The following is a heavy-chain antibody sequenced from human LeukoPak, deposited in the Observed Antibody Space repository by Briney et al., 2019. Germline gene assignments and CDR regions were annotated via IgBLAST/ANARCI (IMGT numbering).Heavy chain of an antibody. CDR3: AREDPQTTVPEGMDV. Sequence: SETLSLTCTVSGGSISYYYWSWIRQSPGKGLEWIGYIYYSGTTNYNPSLKSRVTISVDTSKNQFSLQLRSVTAADTAVYYCAREDPQTTVPEGMDVWGQGNTVTVSS. D-gene: IGHD4-17*01. CDR1: GGSISYYY. V-gene: IGHV4-59*01. J-gene: IGHJ6*02. CDR2: IYYSGTT.